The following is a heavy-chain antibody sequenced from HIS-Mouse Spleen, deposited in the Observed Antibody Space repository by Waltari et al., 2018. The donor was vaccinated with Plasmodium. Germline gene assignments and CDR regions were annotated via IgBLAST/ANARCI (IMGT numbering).Heavy chain of an antibody. Sequence: QLQLQESGPGLVKPSETLSLTCTVSGGSISLSGYYWGWIRQPPGKGLEWIGSLYYSGSTYYNPSLKSRVTISVDTSKNQFSLKLSSVTAADTAVYYCARRGGSYYYFDYWGQGTLVTVSS. D-gene: IGHD1-26*01. V-gene: IGHV4-39*01. CDR2: LYYSGST. CDR3: ARRGGSYYYFDY. J-gene: IGHJ4*02. CDR1: GGSISLSGYY.